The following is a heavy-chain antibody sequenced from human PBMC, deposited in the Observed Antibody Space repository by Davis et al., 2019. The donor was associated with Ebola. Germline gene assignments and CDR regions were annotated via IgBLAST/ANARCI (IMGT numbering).Heavy chain of an antibody. D-gene: IGHD6-13*01. CDR2: ISAYNGNT. CDR1: GYTFTSYG. CDR3: ARDVPEPYSSSWNVLV. Sequence: ASVMVSCKASGYTFTSYGISWVRQAPGQGLEWMGWISAYNGNTNYAQKLQGRVTMTTDTSTSTAYMELRSLRSEETAVYYCARDVPEPYSSSWNVLVWGQGTTVTVSS. J-gene: IGHJ6*02. V-gene: IGHV1-18*01.